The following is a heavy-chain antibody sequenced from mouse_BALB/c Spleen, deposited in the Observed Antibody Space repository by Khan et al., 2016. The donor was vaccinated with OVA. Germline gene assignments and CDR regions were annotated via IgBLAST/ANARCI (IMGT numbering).Heavy chain of an antibody. Sequence: VQLQESGAELVRPGVSVKISCKGSGYTFTDYTIHWVKQSHAKSLEWIGVISTYYGDANYNQKFKDKATMTVDKSSNTAYMELGSLTSDDSAIYYCARSSTTTASLYAMDYWGQGTSVTVSS. CDR1: GYTFTDYT. CDR3: ARSSTTTASLYAMDY. V-gene: IGHV1S137*01. D-gene: IGHD1-2*01. CDR2: ISTYYGDA. J-gene: IGHJ4*01.